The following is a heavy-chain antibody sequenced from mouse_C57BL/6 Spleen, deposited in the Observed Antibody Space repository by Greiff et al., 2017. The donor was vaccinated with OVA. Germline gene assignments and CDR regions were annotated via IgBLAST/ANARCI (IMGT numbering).Heavy chain of an antibody. CDR2: INYDGSST. CDR1: GFTFSDYY. V-gene: IGHV5-16*01. D-gene: IGHD1-1*01. J-gene: IGHJ2*01. Sequence: EVQLVESEGGLVQPGSSMKLSCTASGFTFSDYYMAWVRQVPEKGLEWVANINYDGSSTYYLDSLKSRFIISRDNAKNILYLQMSSLKSEDTATYYCARDGTVGAYDYWGQGTTLAVSS. CDR3: ARDGTVGAYDY.